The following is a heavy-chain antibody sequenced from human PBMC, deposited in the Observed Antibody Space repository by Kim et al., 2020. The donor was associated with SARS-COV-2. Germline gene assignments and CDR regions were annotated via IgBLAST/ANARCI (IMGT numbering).Heavy chain of an antibody. Sequence: ADSVKGRFTISRDNSKNTLYLQMNSLRAEDTAVYYCAKRSYVGATPPFDYWGQGTLVTVSS. V-gene: IGHV3-23*01. J-gene: IGHJ4*02. CDR3: AKRSYVGATPPFDY. D-gene: IGHD1-26*01.